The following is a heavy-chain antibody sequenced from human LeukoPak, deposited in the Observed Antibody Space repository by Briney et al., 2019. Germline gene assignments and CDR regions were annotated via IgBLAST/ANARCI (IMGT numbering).Heavy chain of an antibody. Sequence: ASVKVSCKASGYTFTDYYIHWVRQAPGQGLEWMGWINPNSGGTNYAQKFQGRVTMTRDTSISTAYMELSSLRSDDTALYYCTRGTNFYGYDYWGQGALVTVSS. CDR1: GYTFTDYY. J-gene: IGHJ4*02. CDR3: TRGTNFYGYDY. V-gene: IGHV1-2*02. D-gene: IGHD5-18*01. CDR2: INPNSGGT.